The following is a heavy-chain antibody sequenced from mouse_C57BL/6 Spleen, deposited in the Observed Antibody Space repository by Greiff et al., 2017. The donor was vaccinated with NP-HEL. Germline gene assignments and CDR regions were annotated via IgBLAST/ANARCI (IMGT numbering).Heavy chain of an antibody. J-gene: IGHJ3*01. CDR3: ARYSSGYLFAY. V-gene: IGHV1-61*01. CDR1: GYTFTSYW. Sequence: QVQLQQPGAELVRPGSSVKLSCKASGYTFTSYWMDWVKQRPGQGLEWIGNIYPSDSETHYNQKFKDKATLTVDKSSSTAYMQLSSLTSEDSAVYDCARYSSGYLFAYWGQGTLVTVSA. CDR2: IYPSDSET. D-gene: IGHD3-2*02.